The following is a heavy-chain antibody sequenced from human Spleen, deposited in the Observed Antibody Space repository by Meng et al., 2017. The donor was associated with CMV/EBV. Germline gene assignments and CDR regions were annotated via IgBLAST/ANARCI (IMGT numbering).Heavy chain of an antibody. Sequence: LTCAVSGGSINSNNWWSWVRQPPGKGLEWIGEIYRSGNTNYNPSLKSRVAISVDKSKNQFSLKLTSVTAADTAVYYCGKTVTTTYNWFDPWGQGTLVTVS. V-gene: IGHV4-4*02. J-gene: IGHJ5*02. CDR1: GGSINSNNW. CDR3: GKTVTTTYNWFDP. CDR2: IYRSGNT. D-gene: IGHD4-11*01.